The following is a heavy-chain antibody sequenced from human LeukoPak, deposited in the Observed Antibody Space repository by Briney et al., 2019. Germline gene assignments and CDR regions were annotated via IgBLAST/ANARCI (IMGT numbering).Heavy chain of an antibody. CDR1: GGSFSSYY. D-gene: IGHD3-22*01. CDR2: IYTSGST. J-gene: IGHJ4*02. Sequence: SETLSLTCTVSGGSFSSYYWSWIRQPAGKGLEWIGRIYTSGSTNYNPSLKSRVTMSVDTSKNQFSLKLSSVTAADTAVYYCARGLNYDSSGYLFDHWGQGTLVTVSS. V-gene: IGHV4-4*07. CDR3: ARGLNYDSSGYLFDH.